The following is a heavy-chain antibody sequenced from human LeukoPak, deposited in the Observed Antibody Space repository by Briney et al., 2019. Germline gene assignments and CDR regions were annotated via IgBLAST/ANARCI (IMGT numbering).Heavy chain of an antibody. CDR3: AKVRYSSPLYYFDY. D-gene: IGHD6-19*01. CDR2: ISGSGGST. J-gene: IGHJ4*02. CDR1: GFTFSSYG. Sequence: GGSLRLSCAASGFTFSSYGMSWVRQAPGKGLEWVSAISGSGGSTYYADSVKGRFTISRDNSKNTLYLQMNSLRAEDTAVYYCAKVRYSSPLYYFDYWGQGTLVTVSS. V-gene: IGHV3-23*01.